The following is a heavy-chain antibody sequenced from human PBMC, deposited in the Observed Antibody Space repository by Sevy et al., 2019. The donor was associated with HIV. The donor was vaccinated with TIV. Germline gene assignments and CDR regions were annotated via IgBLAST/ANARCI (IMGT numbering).Heavy chain of an antibody. D-gene: IGHD3-22*01. V-gene: IGHV1-24*01. Sequence: ASVKVSCKVSGYTLTQLSMNWVRQAPGKGLEWMGSFDPEDGETIYAQKFQGRVTMTEDRSTDTAYMDLSSLRSEDTAVYYCATTKDYYESSGYPCDYWGQGTLVTVSS. J-gene: IGHJ4*02. CDR1: GYTLTQLS. CDR2: FDPEDGET. CDR3: ATTKDYYESSGYPCDY.